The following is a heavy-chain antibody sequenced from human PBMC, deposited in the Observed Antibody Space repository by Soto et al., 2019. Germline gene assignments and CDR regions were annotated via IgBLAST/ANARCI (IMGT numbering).Heavy chain of an antibody. Sequence: GGSLRLSCAASGFTFSSYGMHWVRQAPGKGLEWVAVISYDGSNKYYADSVKGRFTISRDNSKNTLYLQMNSLRAGDTAVYYCAKDQVIAAATRPLGYYYYGMDVWGQGTTVTVSS. CDR1: GFTFSSYG. CDR2: ISYDGSNK. D-gene: IGHD6-13*01. V-gene: IGHV3-30*18. J-gene: IGHJ6*02. CDR3: AKDQVIAAATRPLGYYYYGMDV.